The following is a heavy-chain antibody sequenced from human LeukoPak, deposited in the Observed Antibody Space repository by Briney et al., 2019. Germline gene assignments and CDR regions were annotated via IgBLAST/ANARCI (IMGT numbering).Heavy chain of an antibody. Sequence: SETLSLTCTVSGGSISSSSYYWGWIRQPPGKGLEWIGSIYYNGSTYYNPSLKSRVTISVDTSKNQFPLKLSSVTAADTAVYFCAIVCRWLQLKYFDCWGQGTLVTVSS. J-gene: IGHJ4*02. V-gene: IGHV4-39*06. CDR2: IYYNGST. CDR1: GGSISSSSYY. D-gene: IGHD5-18*01. CDR3: AIVCRWLQLKYFDC.